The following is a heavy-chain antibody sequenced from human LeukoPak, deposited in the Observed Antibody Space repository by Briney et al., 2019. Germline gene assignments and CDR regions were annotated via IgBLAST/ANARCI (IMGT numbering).Heavy chain of an antibody. CDR1: GYTFTSYV. D-gene: IGHD2-15*01. CDR2: INAGNGNT. CDR3: ASTYCSGGSCYGKWWFDP. J-gene: IGHJ5*02. V-gene: IGHV1-3*01. Sequence: ASVKVSCKASGYTFTSYVMHWVRQAPGQRLEWMGWINAGNGNTKYSQKFQGRVTITRDTSASTAYMELSSLRSEDTAVYYCASTYCSGGSCYGKWWFDPWGQGTLVTVSS.